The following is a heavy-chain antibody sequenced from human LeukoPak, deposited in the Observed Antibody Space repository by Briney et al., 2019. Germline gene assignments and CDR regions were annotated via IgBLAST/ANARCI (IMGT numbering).Heavy chain of an antibody. J-gene: IGHJ5*02. CDR1: GFTFSSYE. D-gene: IGHD3-3*01. Sequence: GGSLRLSCAASGFTFSSYEMNWVRQAPGKGLEWVSYISSGGNTIYYADSVKGRFTISRDNAKNSLYLQMNSLRAEDTAVYYCARRGDFWSQFDPWGQGTLVTVSS. V-gene: IGHV3-48*03. CDR3: ARRGDFWSQFDP. CDR2: ISSGGNTI.